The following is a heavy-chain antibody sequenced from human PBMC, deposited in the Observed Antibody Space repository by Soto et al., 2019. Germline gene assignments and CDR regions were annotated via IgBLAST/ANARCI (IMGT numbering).Heavy chain of an antibody. J-gene: IGHJ4*02. D-gene: IGHD2-8*01. CDR3: ARAGGYCTNGVCYAIYFDY. Sequence: GASVKVSCKASGYTFTSYDINWVRQATGQGLEWMGWMNPNSGNTGYAQKFQGRVTMTRNTSISTAYMELSSLRSEDTAMYYCARAGGYCTNGVCYAIYFDYWGQGTLVTVSS. V-gene: IGHV1-8*01. CDR1: GYTFTSYD. CDR2: MNPNSGNT.